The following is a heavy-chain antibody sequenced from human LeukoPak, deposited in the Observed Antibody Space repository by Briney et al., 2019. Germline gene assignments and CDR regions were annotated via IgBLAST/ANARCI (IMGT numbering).Heavy chain of an antibody. CDR1: GGSLISYY. Sequence: PSETLSLTCTVSGGSLISYYWSWIRQPPGKGLEWIGYIYYGGSTSQNPSLKSRVTISVDTSKNQFSLKLSSVTAADTAVYYCARDFSGGSCYSGCWFDPWGQGTLVTVSS. CDR2: IYYGGST. V-gene: IGHV4-59*12. D-gene: IGHD2-15*01. CDR3: ARDFSGGSCYSGCWFDP. J-gene: IGHJ5*02.